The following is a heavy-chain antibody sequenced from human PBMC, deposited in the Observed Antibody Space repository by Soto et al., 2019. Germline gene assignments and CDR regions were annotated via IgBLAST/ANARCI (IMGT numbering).Heavy chain of an antibody. Sequence: RGESLKISCKGSGYSFTSYWIGWVRQMPGKGLEWMGIIYPGDSDTRYSPSFQGQVTISADKSISTAYLQWSSLKASDTAMYYCARNLLHYYDSSGYWDYYGMDVWGQGTTVTVSS. CDR1: GYSFTSYW. CDR3: ARNLLHYYDSSGYWDYYGMDV. J-gene: IGHJ6*02. V-gene: IGHV5-51*01. D-gene: IGHD3-22*01. CDR2: IYPGDSDT.